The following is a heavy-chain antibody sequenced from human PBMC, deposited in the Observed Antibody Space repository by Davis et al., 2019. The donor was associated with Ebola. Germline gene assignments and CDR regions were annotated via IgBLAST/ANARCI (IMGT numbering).Heavy chain of an antibody. CDR2: ITTRSDII. CDR1: GFTVSGNY. CDR3: AKGRTIPLALDF. V-gene: IGHV3-11*01. Sequence: GESLKISCAASGFTVSGNYMSWVRQAPGKGLEWISYITTRSDIIYYADSVKGRFTVSRDNAQNSLYLQMNSLRGEDTAFYYCAKGRTIPLALDFWGRGTLVTVSS. J-gene: IGHJ4*02. D-gene: IGHD2-2*02.